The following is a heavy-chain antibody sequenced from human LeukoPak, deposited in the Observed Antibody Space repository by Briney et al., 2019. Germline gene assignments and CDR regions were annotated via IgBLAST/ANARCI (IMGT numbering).Heavy chain of an antibody. CDR1: GFTFSSYR. J-gene: IGHJ6*04. D-gene: IGHD3-10*02. CDR2: ISSSSSTI. CDR3: AELGITMIGGV. V-gene: IGHV3-48*04. Sequence: GGSLRLSCAASGFTFSSYRMNWVRQAPGKGLEWVSYISSSSSTIYYADSVKGRFTISRDNAKDSLYLQMNSLRAEDTAVYYCAELGITMIGGVWGKGTTVTISS.